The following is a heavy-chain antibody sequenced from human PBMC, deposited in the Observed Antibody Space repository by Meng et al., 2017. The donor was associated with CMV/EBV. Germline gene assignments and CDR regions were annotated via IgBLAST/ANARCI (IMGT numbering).Heavy chain of an antibody. V-gene: IGHV4-34*01. J-gene: IGHJ4*02. D-gene: IGHD1-26*01. CDR2: INHSGST. CDR3: ARDGVGATTGFDY. CDR1: GGSFSGYY. Sequence: SETLSLTCAVYGGSFSGYYWSWIRHPPGKGLEWIGEINHSGSTNYNPSLKSRVTISVDTSKNQFSLKLSSVTAADTAVYYCARDGVGATTGFDYWGQGTLVTVSS.